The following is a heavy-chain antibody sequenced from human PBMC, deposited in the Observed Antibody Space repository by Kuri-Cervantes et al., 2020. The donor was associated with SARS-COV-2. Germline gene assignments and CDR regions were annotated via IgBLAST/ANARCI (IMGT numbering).Heavy chain of an antibody. J-gene: IGHJ6*03. Sequence: GGSLRLSCAASGFTFSDYYMSWIRQAPGKGLEWVSYISSSGSTIYYADSVKGRFTISRDNAKNSLYLQMNSLRAEDTAVYYCARGEYCSSTSCYYYYYMDVWGKGTTVTVSS. CDR2: ISSSGSTI. CDR3: ARGEYCSSTSCYYYYYMDV. CDR1: GFTFSDYY. V-gene: IGHV3-11*04. D-gene: IGHD2-2*01.